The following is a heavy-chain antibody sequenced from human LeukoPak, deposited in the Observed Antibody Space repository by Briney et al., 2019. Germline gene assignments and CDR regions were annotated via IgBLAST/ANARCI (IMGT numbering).Heavy chain of an antibody. V-gene: IGHV3-48*03. CDR2: ISSSGNTI. CDR3: ARESPPQYSYDSSSYLGPMDAFDI. Sequence: GRSLRLSCAASGFTFSSYEMNWVRQAPGKGLDWISYISSSGNTIYYADSVKGRFTISRDNAKNSLYLQMNSLRAEDTAVYYCARESPPQYSYDSSSYLGPMDAFDIWGQGTMVTVSS. D-gene: IGHD3-22*01. CDR1: GFTFSSYE. J-gene: IGHJ3*02.